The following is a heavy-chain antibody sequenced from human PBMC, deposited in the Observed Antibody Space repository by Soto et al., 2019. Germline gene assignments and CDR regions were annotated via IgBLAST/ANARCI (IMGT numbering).Heavy chain of an antibody. V-gene: IGHV3-23*01. D-gene: IGHD6-19*01. CDR1: GFTFSSYG. Sequence: GGSLRLSCAASGFTFSSYGMSWVRQAPGKGLEWVSAISGSGGSTYYADSVKGRFTISRDNSKNTLYLQMNSLRAEDTAVYYCAKDEWQWPTFFQHWGQGTLVTVSS. J-gene: IGHJ1*01. CDR3: AKDEWQWPTFFQH. CDR2: ISGSGGST.